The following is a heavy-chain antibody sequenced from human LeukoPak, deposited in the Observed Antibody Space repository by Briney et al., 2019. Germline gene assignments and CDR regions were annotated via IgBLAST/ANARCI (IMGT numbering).Heavy chain of an antibody. CDR1: GFTFSDYY. V-gene: IGHV3-11*04. J-gene: IGHJ4*02. D-gene: IGHD5-24*01. CDR3: ARDWPRDGYHEIFEY. Sequence: PRGSLRLSCAASGFTFSDYYMSWIRQAPGKGLEWVSYISSSGSTIYYADSVKGRFTISRDNAKNSLYLQMNSLRDEDTAVYYCARDWPRDGYHEIFEYWGQGTLVTVSS. CDR2: ISSSGSTI.